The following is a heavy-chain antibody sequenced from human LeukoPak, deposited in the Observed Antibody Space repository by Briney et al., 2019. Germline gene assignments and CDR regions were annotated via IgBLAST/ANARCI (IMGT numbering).Heavy chain of an antibody. J-gene: IGHJ4*02. CDR3: ARVGWDGDYVFDY. D-gene: IGHD4-17*01. CDR2: IYHSGST. V-gene: IGHV4-4*02. CDR1: GGSISSSNW. Sequence: SETLSLTCAVSGGSISSSNWWSWLRQPPGKGLEWIGEIYHSGSTNYNPSLRSRVTISVDKSKNQFSLKLNSVTAADTAVYYCARVGWDGDYVFDYWGQGTLVTVSS.